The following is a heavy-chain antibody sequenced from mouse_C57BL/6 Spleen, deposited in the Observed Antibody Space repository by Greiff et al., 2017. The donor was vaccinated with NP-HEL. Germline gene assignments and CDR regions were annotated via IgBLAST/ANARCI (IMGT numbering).Heavy chain of an antibody. J-gene: IGHJ2*01. V-gene: IGHV3-6*01. CDR2: ISYDGSN. Sequence: EVQLQESGPGLVKPSQSLSLTCSVTGYSITSGYYWNWIRQFPGNKLEWMGYISYDGSNNYNPSLKNRISITRDTSKNQFFLKLNSVTTEDTATYYCARESSGWYYFDYWGQGTTLTVSS. CDR3: ARESSGWYYFDY. D-gene: IGHD3-2*02. CDR1: GYSITSGYY.